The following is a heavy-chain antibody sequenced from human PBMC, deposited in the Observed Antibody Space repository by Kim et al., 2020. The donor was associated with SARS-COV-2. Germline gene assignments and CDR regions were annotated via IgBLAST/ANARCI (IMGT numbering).Heavy chain of an antibody. D-gene: IGHD2-2*01. CDR3: AKDNPSSRCHTFHS. Sequence: GGSLRLSCAASGFTFSRYAMSWVRQAPGKGPEWVAAVNNGGNAYYADSAKGRFTVSRDNNRNTLDLQMNSLKAADTALYYCAKDNPSSRCHTFHSWGQG. V-gene: IGHV3-23*01. CDR1: GFTFSRYA. CDR2: VNNGGNA. J-gene: IGHJ5*01.